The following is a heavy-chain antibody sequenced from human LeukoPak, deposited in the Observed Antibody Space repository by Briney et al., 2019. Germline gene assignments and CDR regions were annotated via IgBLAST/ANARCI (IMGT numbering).Heavy chain of an antibody. CDR1: GGSFSGYY. D-gene: IGHD2-15*01. V-gene: IGHV4-34*01. CDR2: INHSGST. Sequence: SETLSLTCAVYGGSFSGYYWSWIRQPPGKGLEWIGEINHSGSTNYNPSLKSRVTISVDTSKNQFSLKLSSVTAADTAVYYCARGANCSGGSCYPDTRFDPWGQGILVTVSS. J-gene: IGHJ5*02. CDR3: ARGANCSGGSCYPDTRFDP.